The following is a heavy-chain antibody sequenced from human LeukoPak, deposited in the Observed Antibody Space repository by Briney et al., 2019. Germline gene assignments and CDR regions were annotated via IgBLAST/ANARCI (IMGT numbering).Heavy chain of an antibody. CDR1: GYTFTSNA. CDR3: ARDASGYVVGDY. CDR2: INAGNTNT. D-gene: IGHD5-12*01. V-gene: IGHV1-3*01. Sequence: ASVKVSCKASGYTFTSNAMHWVRQAPGQRLEWMGWINAGNTNTKYSQKFQGRITITRDISASTDYMELSSLRSEDTAVYYCARDASGYVVGDYWGQGTLVTVSS. J-gene: IGHJ4*02.